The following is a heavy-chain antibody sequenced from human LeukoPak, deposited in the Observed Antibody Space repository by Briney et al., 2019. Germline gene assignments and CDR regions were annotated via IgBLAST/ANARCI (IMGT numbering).Heavy chain of an antibody. CDR3: AREWGGPDWYFDL. V-gene: IGHV3-33*08. J-gene: IGHJ2*01. CDR2: IWEDGNNK. D-gene: IGHD3-16*01. Sequence: PGGSLRLSCAASGFTFSNYDMDWVRQAPGKGLEWVAVIWEDGNNKYYGDSVKGRFTISRDNSKNTLYLEMNSLRAEDTAVYYCAREWGGPDWYFDLWGRGTLVTVSS. CDR1: GFTFSNYD.